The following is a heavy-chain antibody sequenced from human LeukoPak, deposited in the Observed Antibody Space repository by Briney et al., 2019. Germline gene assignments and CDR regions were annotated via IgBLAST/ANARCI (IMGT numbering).Heavy chain of an antibody. CDR2: MNSAGTTI. CDR1: GFTISGFW. V-gene: IGHV3-74*01. Sequence: GGSLKLSCAASGFTISGFWMHWVRHVPGEGLVWVARMNSAGTTINYADSVKGRFTISRDNVRNTLHLQMNNLSLEDTAVYFCIREVQVRASASLGLWGRGTLVTVS. CDR3: IREVQVRASASLGL. D-gene: IGHD1-1*01. J-gene: IGHJ4*01.